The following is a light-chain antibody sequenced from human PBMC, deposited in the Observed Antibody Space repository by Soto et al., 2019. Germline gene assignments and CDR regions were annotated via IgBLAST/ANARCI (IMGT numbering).Light chain of an antibody. CDR1: QTISSW. J-gene: IGKJ1*01. CDR2: KAS. V-gene: IGKV1-5*03. Sequence: DIQMTQSPSTLSGSVGDRVTITCRASQTISSWLAWYQQKPGKAPKLLIYKASTLKRGVPSRFSGSGSETEFTLPISTLQPDDFATYYCQHYNSYSEAFGQGTKVDIK. CDR3: QHYNSYSEA.